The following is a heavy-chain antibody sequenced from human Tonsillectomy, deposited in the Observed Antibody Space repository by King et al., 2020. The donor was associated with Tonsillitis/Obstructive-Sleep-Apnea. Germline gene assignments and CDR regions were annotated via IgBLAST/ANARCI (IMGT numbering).Heavy chain of an antibody. V-gene: IGHV3-23*04. CDR2: ISGSGGST. Sequence: QLVESGGGLVQPGGSLRLSCAASGFTFSSYAMSWVRQAPGKGLEWVSAISGSGGSTYYADSVKGRFTISRDNSKNTLYLQMNSLRAEDTAVYYCAKVLYYDFWSGLDAFDIWGQGTMVTVSS. CDR3: AKVLYYDFWSGLDAFDI. CDR1: GFTFSSYA. J-gene: IGHJ3*02. D-gene: IGHD3-3*01.